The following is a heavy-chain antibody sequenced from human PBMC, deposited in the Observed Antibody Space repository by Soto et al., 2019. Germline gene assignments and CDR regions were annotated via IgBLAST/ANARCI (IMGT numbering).Heavy chain of an antibody. V-gene: IGHV4-34*01. J-gene: IGHJ4*02. CDR3: ARSEYSYDYRGYQEY. CDR1: GGSFSGYY. Sequence: HVQLQQWGAGLLKPSETLSLTCAVYGGSFSGYYWNWIRQPPGKGLEWIVEINHSGSTNYNPSLKSRVTISVDTSKNQCSLKLSSVTAADTAVYYCARSEYSYDYRGYQEYWGQGTLVTVSS. D-gene: IGHD5-18*01. CDR2: INHSGST.